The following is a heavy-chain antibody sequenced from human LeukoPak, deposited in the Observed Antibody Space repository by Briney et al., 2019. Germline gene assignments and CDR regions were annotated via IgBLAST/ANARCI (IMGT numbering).Heavy chain of an antibody. CDR1: GFTVTNYW. D-gene: IGHD3-22*01. CDR3: AGGLSDYYYTVGY. CDR2: INSDGSNT. J-gene: IGHJ4*02. V-gene: IGHV3-74*01. Sequence: GGSLRLSCTTSGFTVTNYWMHWVRQAPGKGRVWVSRINSDGSNTNYAGSVKGRFTISRDNARNTLYLQMNSLRAEDTAVYYCAGGLSDYYYTVGYWGQGTLVTVSS.